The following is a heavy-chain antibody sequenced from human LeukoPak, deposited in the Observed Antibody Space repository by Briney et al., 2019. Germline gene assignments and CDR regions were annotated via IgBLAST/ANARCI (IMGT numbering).Heavy chain of an antibody. J-gene: IGHJ4*02. Sequence: ASVKVSCKASGYTFINYGITWVRQAPGQGLEWMGWISAYNGNTNYAQKFQGRVTMTRDMSTSTVYMELSSLRSEDTAVYYCARDQGYYDSSGYYFDYWGQGTLVTVSS. D-gene: IGHD3-22*01. CDR1: GYTFINYG. V-gene: IGHV1-18*01. CDR2: ISAYNGNT. CDR3: ARDQGYYDSSGYYFDY.